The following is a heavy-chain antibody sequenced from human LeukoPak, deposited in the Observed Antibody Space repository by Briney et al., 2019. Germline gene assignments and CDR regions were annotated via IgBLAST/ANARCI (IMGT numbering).Heavy chain of an antibody. D-gene: IGHD3-10*01. J-gene: IGHJ5*02. Sequence: SGTLSLTCTVSGGSIGTSSYYWAWIRQPPGKGLEWIGTIYYGGNTYYNPSLKSPLTISVDTSKNQFSLKLSSVTAADTAVYYCARGSGSYYEHNWFDPWGQGTLVTVSS. CDR1: GGSIGTSSYY. V-gene: IGHV4-39*01. CDR3: ARGSGSYYEHNWFDP. CDR2: IYYGGNT.